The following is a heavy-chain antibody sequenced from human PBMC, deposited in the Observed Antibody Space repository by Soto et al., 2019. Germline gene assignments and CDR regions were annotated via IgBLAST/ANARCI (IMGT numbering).Heavy chain of an antibody. CDR2: INHSGST. D-gene: IGHD1-1*01. Sequence: QVQLQQWGAGLLKPSETLSLTCAVYGGSFSGYYWSWIRQPPGKGLEWIGEINHSGSTNYNPSLKSRVTISVDTSKNQFSLKLSSVTAADTAVYYCARGLREEQGEYMFDYWGQGTLVTVSS. CDR3: ARGLREEQGEYMFDY. CDR1: GGSFSGYY. J-gene: IGHJ4*02. V-gene: IGHV4-34*01.